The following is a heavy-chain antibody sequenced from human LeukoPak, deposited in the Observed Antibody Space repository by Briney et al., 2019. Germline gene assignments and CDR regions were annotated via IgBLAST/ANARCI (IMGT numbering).Heavy chain of an antibody. D-gene: IGHD2-2*01. Sequence: GGSLRLSCAASGFTFSRYWMHWVRQAPGKGLVWVSRINSDGSSTSYADSVKGRFTISRDSAKNTLFLQMDSLRADDTAVYYCARAKGCSSTSCYSYYFDYWGQGTLVTVSS. CDR2: INSDGSST. V-gene: IGHV3-74*01. CDR3: ARAKGCSSTSCYSYYFDY. CDR1: GFTFSRYW. J-gene: IGHJ4*02.